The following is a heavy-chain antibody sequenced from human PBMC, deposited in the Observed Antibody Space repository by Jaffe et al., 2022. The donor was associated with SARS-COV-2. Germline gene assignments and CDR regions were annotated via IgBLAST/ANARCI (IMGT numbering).Heavy chain of an antibody. Sequence: DVQVVESGGGLVQPGGSLRLSCAASGFTFTSHWMTWVRQAPGKGLEWVANIKQDGSEKYYVDSVRGRFTISRDNAKNSLFLQMNSLRAEDTAVYYCVRNRAGLDYWGQGTLVTVSS. V-gene: IGHV3-7*03. CDR1: GFTFTSHW. D-gene: IGHD6-25*01. CDR2: IKQDGSEK. CDR3: VRNRAGLDY. J-gene: IGHJ4*02.